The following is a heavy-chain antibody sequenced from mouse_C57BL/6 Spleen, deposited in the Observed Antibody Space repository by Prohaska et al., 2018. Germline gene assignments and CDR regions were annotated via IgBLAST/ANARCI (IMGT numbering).Heavy chain of an antibody. V-gene: IGHV1-26*01. J-gene: IGHJ1*03. Sequence: HGKSLEWIGDINPNNGGTSYNQKFKGKATLTVDKSSSTAYMELRSLTSEDSAVYYCAREGTIYYGNYGGYFDVWGTGTTVTVSS. CDR3: AREGTIYYGNYGGYFDV. D-gene: IGHD2-1*01. CDR2: INPNNGGT.